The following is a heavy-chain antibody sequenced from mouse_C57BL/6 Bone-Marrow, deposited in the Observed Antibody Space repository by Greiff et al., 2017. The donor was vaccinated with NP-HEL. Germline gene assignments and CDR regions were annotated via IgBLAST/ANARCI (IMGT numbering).Heavy chain of an antibody. D-gene: IGHD1-1*01. CDR2: ISYSGST. J-gene: IGHJ3*01. Sequence: EVKLQESGPGMVKPSQSLSLTCTVTGYSITSGYDWHWIRHFPGNKLEWMGYISYSGSTNYNPSLKSRISITHDTSKNHFFLKLNSVTTEDTATYYCARDYYGSSYVVWFAYWGQGTLVTVSA. CDR3: ARDYYGSSYVVWFAY. V-gene: IGHV3-1*01. CDR1: GYSITSGYD.